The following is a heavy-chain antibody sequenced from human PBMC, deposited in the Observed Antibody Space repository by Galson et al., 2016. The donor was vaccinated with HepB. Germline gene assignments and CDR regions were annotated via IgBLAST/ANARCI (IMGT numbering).Heavy chain of an antibody. CDR1: GFTFSAYA. J-gene: IGHJ4*02. D-gene: IGHD5-12*01. Sequence: SLRLACAASGFTFSAYAMTWVRQAPGEGLEWVSLISDSGGNSYYADSVKGRFTISRDNSRNTLYLQMNSLRVEDTAVYYCAKDSPGYSGYDWDYWGQRTLVTVSS. CDR3: AKDSPGYSGYDWDY. CDR2: ISDSGGNS. V-gene: IGHV3-23*01.